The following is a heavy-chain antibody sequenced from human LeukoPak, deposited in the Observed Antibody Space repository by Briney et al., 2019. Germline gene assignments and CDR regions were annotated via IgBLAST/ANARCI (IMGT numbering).Heavy chain of an antibody. V-gene: IGHV1-18*01. CDR3: ARGRRIKYYYDSSGYDY. CDR2: ISAYNGNT. D-gene: IGHD3-22*01. CDR1: GYTLTSYG. J-gene: IGHJ4*02. Sequence: EASVKVSCTASGYTLTSYGISWVRQAPGQGLEWMGWISAYNGNTNYAQKLQGRVTMTTDTSTSTAYMELRGLRSDDTAVYYCARGRRIKYYYDSSGYDYWGQGTLVTVSS.